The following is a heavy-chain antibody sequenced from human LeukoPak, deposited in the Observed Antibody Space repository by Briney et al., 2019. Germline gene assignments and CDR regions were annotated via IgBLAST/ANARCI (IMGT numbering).Heavy chain of an antibody. CDR1: GLSLSDYY. Sequence: TGGSLRLSCAASGLSLSDYYMSWIRQAPGKGLEWVSSITSSGGTKYYADPVKGRFTISRDNAKNSLYLEMNSLRVEDTAMYYCARDGRSGDWGQGTMVTVSS. D-gene: IGHD3-10*01. V-gene: IGHV3-11*04. J-gene: IGHJ3*01. CDR2: ITSSGGTK. CDR3: ARDGRSGD.